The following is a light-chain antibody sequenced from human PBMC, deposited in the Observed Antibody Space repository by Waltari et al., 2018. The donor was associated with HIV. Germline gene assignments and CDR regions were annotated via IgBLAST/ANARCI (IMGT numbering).Light chain of an antibody. CDR2: DNN. V-gene: IGLV1-51*01. J-gene: IGLJ2*01. Sequence: QSVLTQPPSVSAAPGQKVTISCSGSPSNIGNNYVSWYQQPPGTAPKLLISDNNKRPSGIPDRFSGSKSGTSATLGITGLQTGDEADYYCGTWDSSLSAVVFGGGTKLTVL. CDR1: PSNIGNNY. CDR3: GTWDSSLSAVV.